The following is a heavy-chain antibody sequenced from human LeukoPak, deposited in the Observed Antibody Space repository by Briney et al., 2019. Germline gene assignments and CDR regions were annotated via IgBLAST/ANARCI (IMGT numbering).Heavy chain of an antibody. Sequence: GGSPRLSCAASGFTFSSYAMSWVRQAPGKGLEWVSAISGSGGSTYYADSVKGRFTISRDNSKNTLYLQMNSLRAEDTAVYYCAKDGSGSYYRTPFDYWGQGTLVTVSS. D-gene: IGHD3-10*01. CDR3: AKDGSGSYYRTPFDY. J-gene: IGHJ4*02. V-gene: IGHV3-23*01. CDR1: GFTFSSYA. CDR2: ISGSGGST.